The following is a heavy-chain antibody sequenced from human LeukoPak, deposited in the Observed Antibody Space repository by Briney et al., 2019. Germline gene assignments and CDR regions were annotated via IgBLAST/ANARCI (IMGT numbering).Heavy chain of an antibody. V-gene: IGHV1-69*13. CDR1: GGTFSSYA. Sequence: GASVKVSCKASGGTFSSYAISWVRQAPGQGLEWVGGIIPIFGTANYAQKFQGRVTITADESTSTAYMELSSLRSEDTAVYYCASPLYCSSTSCGFDYWGQGTLVTVSS. CDR2: IIPIFGTA. J-gene: IGHJ4*02. CDR3: ASPLYCSSTSCGFDY. D-gene: IGHD2-2*01.